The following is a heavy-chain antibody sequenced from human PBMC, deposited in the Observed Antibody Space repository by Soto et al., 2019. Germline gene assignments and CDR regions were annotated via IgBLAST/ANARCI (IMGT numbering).Heavy chain of an antibody. D-gene: IGHD3-22*01. CDR3: AADDMTVVL. Sequence: GASVKVSCKASGFTFTNSAVQWVRQARGQRLEWIGWIVVGSGKTDYAQKFQERVIITRNMSTSTAYMEVSSLRSEDTAVYYCAADDMTVVLWGQGTLLTVSS. V-gene: IGHV1-58*01. CDR2: IVVGSGKT. CDR1: GFTFTNSA. J-gene: IGHJ4*02.